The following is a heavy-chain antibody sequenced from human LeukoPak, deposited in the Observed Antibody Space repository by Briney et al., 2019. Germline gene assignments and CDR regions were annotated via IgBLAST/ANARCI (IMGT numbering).Heavy chain of an antibody. CDR2: IYSGDIT. V-gene: IGHV3-53*01. Sequence: GGSLRLSCAASGFTVSSNYMSWVRQAPGKGLEWVSVIYSGDITHYADSVKGRFTISRDNSKNTLYLQMNRLRAEDTAVYYCARDNPSGTDYWGQGTLVTVSS. CDR1: GFTVSSNY. J-gene: IGHJ4*02. D-gene: IGHD1-26*01. CDR3: ARDNPSGTDY.